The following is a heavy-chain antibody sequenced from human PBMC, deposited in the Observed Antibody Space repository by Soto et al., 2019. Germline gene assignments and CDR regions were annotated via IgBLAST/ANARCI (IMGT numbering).Heavy chain of an antibody. V-gene: IGHV3-33*01. D-gene: IGHD2-2*02. CDR1: GFTFSSYG. CDR2: IWYDGSNK. CDR3: ARERGRFCSSTSCYNFDY. Sequence: QVQLVESGGGVVQPGRSLRLSCAASGFTFSSYGMHWVRQAPGKGLEWVAVIWYDGSNKYYADSVKGRFTISRDNSKNTLCLQMNRLRAEDTAVYYCARERGRFCSSTSCYNFDYWGQGTLVTVSS. J-gene: IGHJ4*02.